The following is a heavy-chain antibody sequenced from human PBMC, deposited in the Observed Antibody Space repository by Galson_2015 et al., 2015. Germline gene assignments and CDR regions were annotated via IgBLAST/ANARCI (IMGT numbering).Heavy chain of an antibody. CDR2: ISYDGSNK. CDR3: AREVYQLLEGWDTYYFDY. J-gene: IGHJ4*02. V-gene: IGHV3-30-3*01. D-gene: IGHD2-2*01. CDR1: GFTFSSYA. Sequence: SLRLSCAASGFTFSSYAMHWVRQAPGKGLEWVAVISYDGSNKYYADSVKGRFTISRDNSKNTLYLQMNSLRAEDTAVYYCAREVYQLLEGWDTYYFDYWGQGTLVTVSS.